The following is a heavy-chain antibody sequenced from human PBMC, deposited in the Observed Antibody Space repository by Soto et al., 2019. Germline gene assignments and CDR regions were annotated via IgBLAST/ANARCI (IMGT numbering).Heavy chain of an antibody. D-gene: IGHD3-3*01. J-gene: IGHJ5*02. CDR1: GGSFSGYY. Sequence: SETLSLTCAVYGGSFSGYYWSWIRQPPGKGLEWIGEINHSGCTNYNPSLKSRVTISVDTSKNQFSLELSSVTAADTAVYYCARGYRDFWSGYYSVFGTNWFDPWGQGTLVTVSS. V-gene: IGHV4-34*01. CDR3: ARGYRDFWSGYYSVFGTNWFDP. CDR2: INHSGCT.